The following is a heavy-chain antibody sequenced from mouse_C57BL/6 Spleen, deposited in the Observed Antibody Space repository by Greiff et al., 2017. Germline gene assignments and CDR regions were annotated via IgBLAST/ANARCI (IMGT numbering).Heavy chain of an antibody. Sequence: EVKLMESGGGLVKPGGSLKLSCAASGFTFSSYAMSWVRQTPEKRLAWVATISDGGSYTYYPDNVKGRFTISRDNAKNNLYLQMSHLKSEDTAMYYCARDVTTVVPFDYWGQGTTLTVSS. CDR3: ARDVTTVVPFDY. CDR1: GFTFSSYA. J-gene: IGHJ2*01. D-gene: IGHD1-1*01. CDR2: ISDGGSYT. V-gene: IGHV5-4*01.